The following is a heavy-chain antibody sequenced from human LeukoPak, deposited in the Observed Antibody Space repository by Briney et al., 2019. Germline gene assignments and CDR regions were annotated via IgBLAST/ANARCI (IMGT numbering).Heavy chain of an antibody. J-gene: IGHJ4*02. V-gene: IGHV1-69*05. CDR3: ARGSDIVVVPAALDY. Sequence: SVNVSCKTSGGTFSSYAISWVRQAPGQGLEWMGWIIPILGTANYAQEFQGRVTITTDESTSTAYMELSSLRSEDTAVYYCARGSDIVVVPAALDYWGQGTLVTVSS. D-gene: IGHD2-2*01. CDR2: IIPILGTA. CDR1: GGTFSSYA.